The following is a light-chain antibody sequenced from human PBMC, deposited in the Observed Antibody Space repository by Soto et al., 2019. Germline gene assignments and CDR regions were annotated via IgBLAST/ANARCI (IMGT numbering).Light chain of an antibody. J-gene: IGKJ4*01. CDR2: GTS. Sequence: MVLTQSPGTLSFSPGERATLSCMAIQSVSSSYLVWYQQRPDQPPRLLIYGTSPRAAGISDRFSGSGSVTDFTLTIYRLEPGDSAVYYCQQYGTSALTCGGGTQVEIK. CDR3: QQYGTSALT. CDR1: QSVSSSY. V-gene: IGKV3-20*01.